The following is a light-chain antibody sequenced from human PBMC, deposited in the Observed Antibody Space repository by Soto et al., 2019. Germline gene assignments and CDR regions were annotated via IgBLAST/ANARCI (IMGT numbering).Light chain of an antibody. Sequence: QSVLTQPPSASGTPGQRVTISCSGRSSNIGSSTVHWFQQLPGTAPKLLIHRSDQRPSGVPDRFSGSKSGTSASLAISGLQSEDEADYYCAAWDEALNGHVIGTGTKATVL. CDR2: RSD. CDR1: SSNIGSST. CDR3: AAWDEALNGHV. V-gene: IGLV1-44*01. J-gene: IGLJ1*01.